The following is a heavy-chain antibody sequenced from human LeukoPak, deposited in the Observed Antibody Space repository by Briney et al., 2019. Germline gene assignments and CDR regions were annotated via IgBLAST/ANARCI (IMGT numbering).Heavy chain of an antibody. Sequence: SLTLSLTYALSGDSVSSNSAAWNWLRQSPSRGLEWLGRTYYRSKWYNDYAVSVKGRITISADTSKNQFSLQLNSVTPEDTAVYYCARSISGLGDWGQGTLVTVSS. CDR2: TYYRSKWYN. CDR3: ARSISGLGD. J-gene: IGHJ4*02. CDR1: GDSVSSNSAA. D-gene: IGHD3-16*01. V-gene: IGHV6-1*01.